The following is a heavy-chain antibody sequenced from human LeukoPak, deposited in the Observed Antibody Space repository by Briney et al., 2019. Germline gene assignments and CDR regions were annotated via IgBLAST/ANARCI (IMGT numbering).Heavy chain of an antibody. CDR1: GFTFSSYA. D-gene: IGHD4-17*01. V-gene: IGHV3-23*01. CDR2: ISGSGGST. J-gene: IGHJ5*02. Sequence: AGSLRLSCAASGFTFSSYAMSWVRQAPGKGLEWVSAISGSGGSTYYADSVKGRFTISRDNSKNTLYLQMNSLRAEDTGVYYCAKYYGDYGWFDPWGQGTLVTVSS. CDR3: AKYYGDYGWFDP.